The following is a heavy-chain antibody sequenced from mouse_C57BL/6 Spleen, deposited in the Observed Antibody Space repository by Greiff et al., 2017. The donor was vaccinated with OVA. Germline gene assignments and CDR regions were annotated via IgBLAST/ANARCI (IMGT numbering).Heavy chain of an antibody. J-gene: IGHJ4*01. CDR2: INPSTGGT. CDR1: GYSFTGYY. CDR3: ARTAYYKDAMDY. D-gene: IGHD2-12*01. Sequence: VQLQQSGPELVKPGASVKISCKASGYSFTGYYMNWVKQSPEKSLEWIGEINPSTGGTTYNQKFKAKATLTVDKSSSTAYMQLKSLTSEDSAVYYCARTAYYKDAMDYWGQGTSVTVSS. V-gene: IGHV1-42*01.